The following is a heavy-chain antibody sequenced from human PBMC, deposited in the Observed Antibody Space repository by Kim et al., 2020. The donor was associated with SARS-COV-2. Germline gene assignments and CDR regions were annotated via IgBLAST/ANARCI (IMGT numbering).Heavy chain of an antibody. Sequence: SETLSLTCTVSGGSISSSSYYWGWIRQPPGKGLEWIGSIYYSGSTYYNPSRESRVTISVDTSKNQFSLKLRSVTAADTAVYYCARRYVAGYYFDYWGQGTLVTVSS. CDR1: GGSISSSSYY. CDR2: IYYSGST. J-gene: IGHJ4*02. D-gene: IGHD6-19*01. CDR3: ARRYVAGYYFDY. V-gene: IGHV4-39*01.